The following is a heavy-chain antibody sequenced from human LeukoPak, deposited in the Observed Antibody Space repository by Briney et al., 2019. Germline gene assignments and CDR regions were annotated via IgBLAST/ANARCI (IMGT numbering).Heavy chain of an antibody. CDR3: ARVTNSITRNGYYGMDV. V-gene: IGHV1-69*13. CDR1: GYPFSSHG. Sequence: SVKVSCKASGYPFSSHGITWVRQAPGQGLEWMGGIIPIFGTANYAQKFQGRVAITADESTSTAYMELSSLRSEDTAVYYCARVTNSITRNGYYGMDVWGQGTTVTVSS. D-gene: IGHD1-14*01. J-gene: IGHJ6*02. CDR2: IIPIFGTA.